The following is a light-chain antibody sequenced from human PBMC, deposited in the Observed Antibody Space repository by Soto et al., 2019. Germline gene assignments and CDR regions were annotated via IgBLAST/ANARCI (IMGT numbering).Light chain of an antibody. CDR1: QNMYNY. CDR2: DAA. J-gene: IGKJ4*01. CDR3: QHYDNLPLT. V-gene: IGKV1-33*01. Sequence: DIQMTQSPSSLSASVGDRVTIAGQASQNMYNYLNWYQYKPGKAPKVLIFDAASLETGVPSRFSGSGYGTDFSLTINSLQPADVATYYCQHYDNLPLTFGGGPKVEIE.